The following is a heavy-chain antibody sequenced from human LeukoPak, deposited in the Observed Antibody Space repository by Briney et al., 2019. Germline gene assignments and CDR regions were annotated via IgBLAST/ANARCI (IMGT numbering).Heavy chain of an antibody. V-gene: IGHV5-51*01. J-gene: IGHJ4*02. CDR2: IYPGDSDT. Sequence: GESLKISCKGSGYSFTSYWIGWVRQMPGKGLGWMGIIYPGDSDTRYSPSFQGQVTISADKSISTAYLQWSSLKASDTAMYYCARHDILTGPKANGFDYWGQGTLVTVSS. CDR1: GYSFTSYW. D-gene: IGHD3-9*01. CDR3: ARHDILTGPKANGFDY.